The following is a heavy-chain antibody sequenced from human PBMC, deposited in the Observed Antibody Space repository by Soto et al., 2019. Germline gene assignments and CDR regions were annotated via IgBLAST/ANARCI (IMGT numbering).Heavy chain of an antibody. CDR1: GDTFTNYY. CDR3: AREAHSGSSDY. CDR2: VNPSGGHT. V-gene: IGHV1-46*01. J-gene: IGHJ4*02. Sequence: GASVKVSCKASGDTFTNYYIHWVRQAPGQGLEWMGTVNPSGGHTTYSQNFLGRVTMTRDTSTSTLYMELTSLTSDDTAVYYCAREAHSGSSDYWGQGTLVTVSS. D-gene: IGHD1-26*01.